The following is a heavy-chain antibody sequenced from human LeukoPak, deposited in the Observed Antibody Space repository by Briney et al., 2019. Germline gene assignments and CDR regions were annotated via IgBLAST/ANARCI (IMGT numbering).Heavy chain of an antibody. Sequence: GGSLRLSCAASGFTVSLYWMSWVRQAPGKGLEWVANTNQDGSENYSVDSVKGRFTISRDNAKSSLYLQMNSLRVEDTAVYYCARNPQWLSYSMDVWGQGTTVTVSS. CDR1: GFTVSLYW. V-gene: IGHV3-7*01. CDR2: TNQDGSEN. CDR3: ARNPQWLSYSMDV. J-gene: IGHJ6*02. D-gene: IGHD6-19*01.